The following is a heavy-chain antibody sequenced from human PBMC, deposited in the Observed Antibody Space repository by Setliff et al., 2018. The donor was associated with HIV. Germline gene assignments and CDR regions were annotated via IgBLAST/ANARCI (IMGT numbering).Heavy chain of an antibody. Sequence: PSETLSLTCAFYGGSFSSYYWNWIRQPPGKGLEWIGEINHSGSTNYNPSLKSRVTISVDTSKKQFSLKLNSVTAADTAVYYCARGGLGDGYNRDSWGQGTLVTVSS. V-gene: IGHV4-34*01. J-gene: IGHJ4*02. CDR2: INHSGST. CDR1: GGSFSSYY. D-gene: IGHD5-12*01. CDR3: ARGGLGDGYNRDS.